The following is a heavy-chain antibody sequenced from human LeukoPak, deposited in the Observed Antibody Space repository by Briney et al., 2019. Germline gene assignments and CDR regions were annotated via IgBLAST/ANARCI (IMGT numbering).Heavy chain of an antibody. V-gene: IGHV3-21*01. CDR2: ISSSSSYI. J-gene: IGHJ6*02. CDR1: GFTFSSYS. CDR3: ARDLLSYGMDV. Sequence: GGSLRLSCAASGFTFSSYSINWVRQAPGKGLEWVSSISSSSSYIYYADSVRGRFTIARDNAKSSLYLQMNSLRAEDTAVYYCARDLLSYGMDVWGQGTKVPVSS.